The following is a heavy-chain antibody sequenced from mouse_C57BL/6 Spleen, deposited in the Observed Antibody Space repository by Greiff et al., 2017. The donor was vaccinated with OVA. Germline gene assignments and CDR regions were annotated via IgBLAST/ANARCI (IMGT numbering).Heavy chain of an antibody. CDR1: GYTFTSYG. D-gene: IGHD3-3*01. CDR3: AREDGGTGTDY. V-gene: IGHV1-81*01. J-gene: IGHJ2*01. CDR2: IYPRSGNT. Sequence: VQLQQSGAELARPGASVKLSCKASGYTFTSYGISWVKQRTGQGLEWIGEIYPRSGNTYYNEEFKGKATLTADKSSSTAYMELRSLTSEDSAVYFCAREDGGTGTDYWGQGTTLTVSS.